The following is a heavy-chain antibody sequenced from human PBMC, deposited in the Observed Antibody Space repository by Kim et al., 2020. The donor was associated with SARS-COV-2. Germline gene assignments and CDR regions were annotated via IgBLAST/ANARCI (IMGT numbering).Heavy chain of an antibody. CDR2: IWYDGSNE. Sequence: GGSLRLSCAASRFTFTSYGMHWVRQAPGKGLEWVAIIWYDGSNEYYADSVKGRFTISRDNSKNTVYLQMNSLRAEDTVVYYCAKVGSAYCGGSCPIDYWGQGTLVTVSS. J-gene: IGHJ4*02. D-gene: IGHD2-21*01. CDR3: AKVGSAYCGGSCPIDY. V-gene: IGHV3-33*06. CDR1: RFTFTSYG.